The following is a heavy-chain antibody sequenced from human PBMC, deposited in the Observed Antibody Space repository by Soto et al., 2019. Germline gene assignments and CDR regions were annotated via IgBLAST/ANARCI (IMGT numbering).Heavy chain of an antibody. V-gene: IGHV3-23*01. CDR2: ISVSDVFI. CDR1: GFNVGAFA. Sequence: GGSLRLSGAASGFNVGAFAVNWVRQAPGKGLEWVAGISVSDVFIYYADSVRGRFSISRDASENILYLQMNSLRAEDTAVYYCARGPNWNGEKYFDYWGQGTLVTVSS. D-gene: IGHD1-1*01. J-gene: IGHJ4*02. CDR3: ARGPNWNGEKYFDY.